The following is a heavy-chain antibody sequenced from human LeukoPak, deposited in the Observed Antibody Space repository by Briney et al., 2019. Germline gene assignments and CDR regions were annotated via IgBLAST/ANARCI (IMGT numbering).Heavy chain of an antibody. CDR1: GFTFSGYG. CDR2: IWYDGSNK. CDR3: ASLKAAVDY. D-gene: IGHD2-15*01. Sequence: PGGSLRLSCAASGFTFSGYGMHWVRQAPGKGLEWVAVIWYDGSNKYYADSVKGRFTISRDNSKNTLYLQMNSLSAEDTAVYYCASLKAAVDYWGQGTLVTVSS. J-gene: IGHJ4*02. V-gene: IGHV3-33*01.